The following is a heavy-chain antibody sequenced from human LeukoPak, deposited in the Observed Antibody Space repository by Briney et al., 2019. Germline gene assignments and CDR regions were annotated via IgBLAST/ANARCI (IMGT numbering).Heavy chain of an antibody. CDR2: IRNSCSSK. CDR1: GFTFSCYS. V-gene: IGHV3-48*02. D-gene: IGHD4-17*01. CDR3: ARDRDSGDYTAAPGDY. Sequence: TGGSLRLSCAVSGFTFSCYSMNGVREAPGKGGEGISYIRNSCSSKNYAESMKCQFTIPRDSAKNSLYLQINSLRDEDTAVYYCARDRDSGDYTAAPGDYWRQGTLVTVSS. J-gene: IGHJ4*02.